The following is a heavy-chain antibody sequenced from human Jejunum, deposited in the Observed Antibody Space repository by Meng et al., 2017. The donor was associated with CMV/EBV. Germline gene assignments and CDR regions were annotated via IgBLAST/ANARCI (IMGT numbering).Heavy chain of an antibody. Sequence: VSGGSISGYYWSWVRQPPGKGLEWVGYICYSGITNYNPSLKSRVTISVDTSKNQFSLKLTSVTAADTAVYYCARARVPAAPNYDYWGQGTRVTVSS. CDR3: ARARVPAAPNYDY. D-gene: IGHD2-2*01. V-gene: IGHV4-59*01. CDR2: ICYSGIT. J-gene: IGHJ4*02. CDR1: GGSISGYY.